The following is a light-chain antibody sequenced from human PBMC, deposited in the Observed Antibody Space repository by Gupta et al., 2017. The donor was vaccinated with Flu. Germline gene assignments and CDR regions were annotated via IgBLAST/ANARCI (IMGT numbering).Light chain of an antibody. CDR3: QQYNYWPMFS. J-gene: IGKJ2*03. Sequence: IVVTQSPATLSVSPGESATLSCRASQSVSTNLAWYQQKPGQAPRLLIYGASTRATGIPTRFSGSGSGTEFTLSISSLQSEDFAVYYCQQYNYWPMFSFGQGTKLEIK. V-gene: IGKV3-15*01. CDR1: QSVSTN. CDR2: GAS.